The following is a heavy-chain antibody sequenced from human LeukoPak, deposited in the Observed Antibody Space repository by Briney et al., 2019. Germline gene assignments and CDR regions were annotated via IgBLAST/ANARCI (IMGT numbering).Heavy chain of an antibody. Sequence: GGSLRLSCAASGFTFSSFAMSWVRQAPGKGLEWVSGIGGSGGGTYFADSVKGRFTISRDNSKNTLSLQMNSLTAEDTAVYYCAKGVGSGWYEGFDYWGRGTLVTVSS. CDR1: GFTFSSFA. D-gene: IGHD6-19*01. V-gene: IGHV3-23*01. CDR2: IGGSGGGT. J-gene: IGHJ4*02. CDR3: AKGVGSGWYEGFDY.